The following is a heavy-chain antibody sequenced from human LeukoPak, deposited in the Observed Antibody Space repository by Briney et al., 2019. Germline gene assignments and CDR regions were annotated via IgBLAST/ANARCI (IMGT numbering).Heavy chain of an antibody. CDR2: ISASGSSP. D-gene: IGHD3-9*01. Sequence: PGGSLRLSCAASGFTFTTYAMGWVRQPPGKGLEWVSVISASGSSPYYADSLMGRFTISRDNSKNTLYLQVDSLRAEDSAIYFCVKANILTTTTSWGHAFDIWGQGTMVTVSS. CDR3: VKANILTTTTSWGHAFDI. CDR1: GFTFTTYA. J-gene: IGHJ3*02. V-gene: IGHV3-23*01.